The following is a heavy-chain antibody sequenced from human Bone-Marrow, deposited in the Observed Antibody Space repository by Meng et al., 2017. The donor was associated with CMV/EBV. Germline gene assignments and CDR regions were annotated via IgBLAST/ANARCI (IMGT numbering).Heavy chain of an antibody. J-gene: IGHJ6*02. CDR1: GFTFSSYG. D-gene: IGHD3-3*01. V-gene: IGHV3-30*02. CDR2: IRYDGSNK. Sequence: GGSLRLSCAASGFTFSSYGMHWVRQAPGKGLEWVAFIRYDGSNKYYADSVKGRFTISRDNAKNSLYLQMNSLRAEDTAVYYCARDALYFWSGYYYYYYGMDVWGQGTTVTVSS. CDR3: ARDALYFWSGYYYYYYGMDV.